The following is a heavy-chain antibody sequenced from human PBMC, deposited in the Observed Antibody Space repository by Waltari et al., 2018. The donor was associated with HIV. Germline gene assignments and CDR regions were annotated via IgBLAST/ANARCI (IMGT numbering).Heavy chain of an antibody. J-gene: IGHJ4*02. Sequence: QVPLVESGGGEVHPGESLRLFCNASGFALSGFGMHWVREASGQGLEWLAVSSIDAVKQIYADSVKGRFTISRDNSRNVVFLQMTRLTPEDTAMYYGARGPTPTKMPYWGQGTRVTVST. CDR2: SSIDAVKQ. V-gene: IGHV3-30*03. D-gene: IGHD2-2*01. CDR1: GFALSGFG. CDR3: ARGPTPTKMPY.